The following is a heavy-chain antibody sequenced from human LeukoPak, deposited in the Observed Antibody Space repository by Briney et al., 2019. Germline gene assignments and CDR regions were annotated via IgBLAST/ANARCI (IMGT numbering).Heavy chain of an antibody. Sequence: GGSLRLSCGASGFTFSDHGMHWVRQAPGKGLEWVAVTSYDGSKKYYADSVKGRFTISRDNSKNTLYLQMNSLRVEDTAVYHCAKEYDSSGYYSAAFDMWGQGTMVTVSS. CDR3: AKEYDSSGYYSAAFDM. J-gene: IGHJ3*02. CDR1: GFTFSDHG. V-gene: IGHV3-30*18. CDR2: TSYDGSKK. D-gene: IGHD3-22*01.